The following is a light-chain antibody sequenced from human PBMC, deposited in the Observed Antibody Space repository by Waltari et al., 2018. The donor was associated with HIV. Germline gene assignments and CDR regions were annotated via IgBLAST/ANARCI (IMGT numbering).Light chain of an antibody. CDR3: HYYGTPFHP. CDR2: KAS. CDR1: QDINMW. J-gene: IGKJ1*01. V-gene: IGKV1-5*03. Sequence: DSQMTQSHSIVSDSVGDRVTSTRRASQDINMWLAWYQQKPGNAPKVLMYKASILVDGVPSRFSGSGSVTEFTLTITGLQPDDFATYYCHYYGTPFHPFGQGTKV.